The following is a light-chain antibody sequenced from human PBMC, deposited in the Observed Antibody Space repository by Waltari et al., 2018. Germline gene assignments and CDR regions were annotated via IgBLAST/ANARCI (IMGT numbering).Light chain of an antibody. Sequence: DVVMTQSPLSLPVTLGQPASISCRSSQSLVHSDGNTYLNWFQQRPGQSPRRLIYKVSNRDSGVPDRFSGSGSGTDFTLKISRVEAEDVGVYFCMQGTHPMYTFGQGTKREIK. CDR1: QSLVHSDGNTY. V-gene: IGKV2-30*02. J-gene: IGKJ2*01. CDR2: KVS. CDR3: MQGTHPMYT.